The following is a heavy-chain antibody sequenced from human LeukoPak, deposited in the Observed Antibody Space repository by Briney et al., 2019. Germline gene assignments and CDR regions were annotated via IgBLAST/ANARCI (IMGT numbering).Heavy chain of an antibody. J-gene: IGHJ1*01. CDR1: GYTLTGYY. D-gene: IGHD6-19*01. Sequence: ASVKVSCKASGYTLTGYYIHWVRQAPGQGLEWMGWLNPNSGATNVAQKFQGRVTMTRDTSINTAHMEMSSLRSDDTAVYYCARDFQWLVPAEYFQHWGQGTVVTAAS. CDR3: ARDFQWLVPAEYFQH. CDR2: LNPNSGAT. V-gene: IGHV1-2*02.